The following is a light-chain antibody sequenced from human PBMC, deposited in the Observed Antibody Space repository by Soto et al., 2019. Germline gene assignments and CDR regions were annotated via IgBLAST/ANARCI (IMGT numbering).Light chain of an antibody. CDR3: QKYSSVIT. J-gene: IGKJ5*01. Sequence: DIQMTQSPSSLSASVGDRVTITCRASQGISNFLAWYQQKPGKVPKLLISAAFTLQSGVPSRFSGSGSGTDFTLTITRLQPEDVATYYCQKYSSVITFGQGTRLEIK. CDR2: AAF. CDR1: QGISNF. V-gene: IGKV1-27*01.